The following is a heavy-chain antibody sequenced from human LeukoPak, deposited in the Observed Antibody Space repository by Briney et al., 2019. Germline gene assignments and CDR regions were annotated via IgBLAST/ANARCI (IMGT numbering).Heavy chain of an antibody. D-gene: IGHD6-19*01. CDR3: ARLQYSSGYY. V-gene: IGHV3-74*01. Sequence: GGSLRLSCTASGFTFSNYWMYWVRQAPGKGLVWVSRINSDGSSTSYADSVKGRFTISRDNAKNTLYLQMNSLRAEDTAVYYCARLQYSSGYYWGQGTLVTVSS. CDR1: GFTFSNYW. J-gene: IGHJ4*02. CDR2: INSDGSST.